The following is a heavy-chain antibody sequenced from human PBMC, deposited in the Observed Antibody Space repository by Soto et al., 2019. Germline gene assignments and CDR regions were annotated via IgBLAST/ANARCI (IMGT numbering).Heavy chain of an antibody. CDR3: ARYRRTMEREFDS. V-gene: IGHV1-18*04. J-gene: IGHJ4*02. Sequence: XSVKVACKASGYPPTSYGINWVRQSPGQGLEWMGWISAYNGNTNYAQKLQGRVTMTTDTSTSTAYMELRSLRSDDTAVYYCARYRRTMEREFDSWGQGTLVTV. CDR2: ISAYNGNT. D-gene: IGHD1-1*01. CDR1: GYPPTSYG.